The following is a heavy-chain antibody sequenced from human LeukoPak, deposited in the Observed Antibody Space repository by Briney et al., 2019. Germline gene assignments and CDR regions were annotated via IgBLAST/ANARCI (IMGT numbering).Heavy chain of an antibody. J-gene: IGHJ1*01. CDR1: GFTVSSNY. V-gene: IGHV3-53*05. CDR2: IYSGGST. CDR3: ARGYYGSGTNVEYFQH. Sequence: GGSLRLSCAASGFTVSSNYMSWVRQAPGKGLEWVSVIYSGGSTYYADSVKGRFTISRDNSKNTLYLQMNSLRAEDTAVYYCARGYYGSGTNVEYFQHWGQGTLVTVSS. D-gene: IGHD3-10*01.